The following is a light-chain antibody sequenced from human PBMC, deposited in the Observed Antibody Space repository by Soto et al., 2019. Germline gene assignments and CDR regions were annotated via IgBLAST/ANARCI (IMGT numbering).Light chain of an antibody. CDR2: AAS. V-gene: IGKV1-39*01. CDR1: QSINNY. Sequence: DIQMTQSPSSLSASVRDRVTITCRASQSINNYLNWYQQKPGKAPKVLIYAASSLESGVPSRFSGSRSETEFSHTISSLQPEEFATYDCQETYSTLRTVGQGTKLEIK. CDR3: QETYSTLRT. J-gene: IGKJ2*01.